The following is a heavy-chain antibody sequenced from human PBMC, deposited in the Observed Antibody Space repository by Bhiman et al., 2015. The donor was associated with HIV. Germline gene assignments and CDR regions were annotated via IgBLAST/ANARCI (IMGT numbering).Heavy chain of an antibody. CDR1: GFTFSSDW. V-gene: IGHV3-7*01. CDR2: IKQDGSEK. Sequence: EVQLVESGGGLVQPGGSLRLSCAASGFTFSSDWMSWVRQAPGKGLEWVANIKQDGSEKYYVGSVKGRFTISRDNTNNSLYLQMNSLRAEDTAVYYCAREGQYYNFWSGYRYYYGLDVWGQGTTVTSP. D-gene: IGHD3-3*01. J-gene: IGHJ6*02. CDR3: AREGQYYNFWSGYRYYYGLDV.